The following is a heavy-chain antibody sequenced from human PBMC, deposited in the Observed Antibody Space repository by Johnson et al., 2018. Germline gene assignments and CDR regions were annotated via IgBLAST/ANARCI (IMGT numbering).Heavy chain of an antibody. Sequence: QVQLVQSGGGVVQPGRSLRLSCTTSGFTFSRHGMHWVRQAAGKGLEWVADIWYDGSRQYYADSVKGRFTTSRDNSKSTLYLQMNSLRVDDTAVYYCVRDRRGDNSGGRWYNWYFDLWGRGTLVSVSS. CDR2: IWYDGSRQ. J-gene: IGHJ2*01. D-gene: IGHD2-15*01. CDR3: VRDRRGDNSGGRWYNWYFDL. V-gene: IGHV3-33*01. CDR1: GFTFSRHG.